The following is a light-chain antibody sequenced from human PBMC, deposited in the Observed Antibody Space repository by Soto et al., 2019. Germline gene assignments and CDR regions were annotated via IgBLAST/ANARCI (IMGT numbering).Light chain of an antibody. CDR1: QTVSNW. Sequence: DVQMTQSPSTLSASVGDRVTITCRASQTVSNWLAWYQQKPGKAPKLLIYAASSLQSGVPSRFSGSGSGTEFTLTISSLQPDDFATYYCQQYKSYWTFGQGTKV. CDR2: AAS. CDR3: QQYKSYWT. J-gene: IGKJ1*01. V-gene: IGKV1-5*01.